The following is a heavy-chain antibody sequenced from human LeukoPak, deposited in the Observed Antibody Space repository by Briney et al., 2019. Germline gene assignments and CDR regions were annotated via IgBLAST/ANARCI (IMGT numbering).Heavy chain of an antibody. Sequence: SETLSLTCTVSGGSISSSSYYWGWIRQPPGKGLEWIGSIYYSGSTYYNPSLKSRVTISVDTSKNQFSLKLSSVTAADTAVYYCARRSAIWYAAYWGQGTLVTVSS. V-gene: IGHV4-39*01. CDR2: IYYSGST. CDR3: ARRSAIWYAAY. D-gene: IGHD3-3*01. CDR1: GGSISSSSYY. J-gene: IGHJ4*02.